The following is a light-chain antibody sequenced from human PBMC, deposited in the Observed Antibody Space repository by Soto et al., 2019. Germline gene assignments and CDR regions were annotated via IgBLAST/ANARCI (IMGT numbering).Light chain of an antibody. CDR1: HDIRRY. Sequence: DIQMTQSPSSLSPSVGDRVTITCRASHDIRRYLSWYQQKTGTAPKFLIYSASGLHSGVPSRFSGSGSGTDFTLTISSLQPEDFATYYCLQTYSTPWTFGQGTKVEIK. J-gene: IGKJ1*01. V-gene: IGKV1-39*01. CDR3: LQTYSTPWT. CDR2: SAS.